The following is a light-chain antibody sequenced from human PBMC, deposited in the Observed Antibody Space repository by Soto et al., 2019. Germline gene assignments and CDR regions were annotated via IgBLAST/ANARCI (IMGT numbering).Light chain of an antibody. CDR1: QSVNNN. CDR3: QQRTNWPPA. CDR2: DAS. V-gene: IGKV3-11*01. Sequence: EIVMTQSPATLSVSPGERATLSCRASQSVNNNLAWYQQKPGRAPRLLIYDASNRATGIPARFSASGSGTDFTLTISSLEPEDFAIYYCQQRTNWPPAFGLGTRLEIK. J-gene: IGKJ5*01.